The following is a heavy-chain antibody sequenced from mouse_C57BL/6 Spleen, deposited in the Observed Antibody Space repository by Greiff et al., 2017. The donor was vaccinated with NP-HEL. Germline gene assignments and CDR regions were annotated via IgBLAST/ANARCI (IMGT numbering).Heavy chain of an antibody. CDR1: GYTFTDYY. D-gene: IGHD2-1*01. Sequence: EVQLQQSGPELVKPGASVKISCKASGYTFTDYYMNWVKQSHGKSLEWIGDINPNNGGTSYNQKFKGKATLTVDKSSSTAYMELRSLTSEDSAVYYCARRPNYSAWFAYWGQGTLVTVSA. V-gene: IGHV1-26*01. CDR2: INPNNGGT. CDR3: ARRPNYSAWFAY. J-gene: IGHJ3*01.